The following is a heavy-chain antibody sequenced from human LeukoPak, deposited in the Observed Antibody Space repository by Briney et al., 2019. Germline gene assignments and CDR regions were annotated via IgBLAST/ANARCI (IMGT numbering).Heavy chain of an antibody. V-gene: IGHV1-69-2*01. D-gene: IGHD3-10*01. J-gene: IGHJ5*02. CDR1: GYTFTDYY. CDR3: ATPIRLRITMVRGVIFWFDL. Sequence: ATVKISCKVSGYTFTDYYMHWVQQAPGKGLEWMGLVDPEDGETIYAEKFQGRVTITADTSTDTAYMELSSLRSEDTAVYYCATPIRLRITMVRGVIFWFDLWGQGTLVTVSS. CDR2: VDPEDGET.